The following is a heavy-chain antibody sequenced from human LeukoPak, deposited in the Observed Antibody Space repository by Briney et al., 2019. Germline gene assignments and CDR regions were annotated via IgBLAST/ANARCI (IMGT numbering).Heavy chain of an antibody. D-gene: IGHD3-10*01. CDR1: GYTFTGYY. CDR2: INPNSGGT. J-gene: IGHJ3*02. Sequence: GASVKVSCKASGYTFTGYYMHWVRQAPGQGLEWMGWINPNSGGTNYAQKFQGWVTMTRDTSISTAYMELSRLRSDDTAVYYCATLPDGSGSYAFDIWGQGTMVTVSS. CDR3: ATLPDGSGSYAFDI. V-gene: IGHV1-2*04.